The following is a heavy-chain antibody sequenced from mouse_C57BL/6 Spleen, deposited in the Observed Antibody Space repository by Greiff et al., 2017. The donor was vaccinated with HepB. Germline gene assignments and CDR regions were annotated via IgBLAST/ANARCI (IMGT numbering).Heavy chain of an antibody. J-gene: IGHJ4*01. Sequence: QVQLQQPGAELVMPGASVKLSCKASGYTFTSYWMHWVQQRPGQGLEWIGEIDPSDSYTNYNQKFKGKSTMTVDKSSSTAYMQRSSLTSADAAVYYCARSVVADAMDYWGQGTSVTVSS. D-gene: IGHD1-1*01. V-gene: IGHV1-69*01. CDR2: IDPSDSYT. CDR3: ARSVVADAMDY. CDR1: GYTFTSYW.